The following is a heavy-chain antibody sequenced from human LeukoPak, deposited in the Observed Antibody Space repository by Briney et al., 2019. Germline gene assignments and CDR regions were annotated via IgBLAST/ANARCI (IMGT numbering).Heavy chain of an antibody. CDR3: ASPWGYGSGI. D-gene: IGHD3-10*01. CDR1: GGSFCGYY. V-gene: IGHV4-34*01. CDR2: INHSGST. J-gene: IGHJ4*02. Sequence: SETLSLTCAVYGGSFCGYYWSWIRQPPGKGLEWIGEINHSGSTNYNPSLKSRVTISVDTSKKQFSLKLSSVTAADTAMYYCASPWGYGSGIWGQGTLVTVSS.